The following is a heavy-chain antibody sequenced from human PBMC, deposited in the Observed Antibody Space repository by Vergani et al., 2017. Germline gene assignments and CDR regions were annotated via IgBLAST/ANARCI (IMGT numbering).Heavy chain of an antibody. CDR3: AKARDPNCKGGNCYSYYYGLDL. V-gene: IGHV3-23*04. D-gene: IGHD2-15*01. Sequence: EVQLVQSGGALVQPGGSLRLSCAASGFIFSDHYMHWVRQAPGKGLEWVSLISWDGGSTYYADSVKGRFTISRDNSKDTLYLQMNSLRVEDTAIYYCAKARDPNCKGGNCYSYYYGLDLWGQGTTVTVSS. CDR2: ISWDGGST. J-gene: IGHJ6*02. CDR1: GFIFSDHY.